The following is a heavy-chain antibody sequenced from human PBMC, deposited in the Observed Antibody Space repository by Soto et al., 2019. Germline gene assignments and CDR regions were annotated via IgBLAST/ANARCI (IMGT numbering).Heavy chain of an antibody. CDR1: GFTFSSYW. CDR2: IKQDGSEK. D-gene: IGHD3-10*01. V-gene: IGHV3-7*01. J-gene: IGHJ4*02. CDR3: ARDLPYYNGSGSYYNPPDY. Sequence: EVQLVESGGGLVQPGGSLRLSCAASGFTFSSYWMSWVRQAPGKGLEWVANIKQDGSEKYYVDSVKGRFTISRDNAKNSLYLQMNSLRAEDTAVYYCARDLPYYNGSGSYYNPPDYWGQGTLVTVSS.